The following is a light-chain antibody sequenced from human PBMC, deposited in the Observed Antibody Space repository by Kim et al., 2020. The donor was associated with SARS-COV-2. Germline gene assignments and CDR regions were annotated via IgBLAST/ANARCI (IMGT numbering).Light chain of an antibody. V-gene: IGKV3-20*01. CDR2: GAS. Sequence: IVLTQSPGPLSLSPGERATLSCRASQSVDTNYLAWYQHKPGQAPRLLIYGASNRATGIPDRFSGSGSGTDFTLTISRLEAEDFAVYYCQQYAGSPRTFGQGTKVEIK. CDR3: QQYAGSPRT. J-gene: IGKJ1*01. CDR1: QSVDTNY.